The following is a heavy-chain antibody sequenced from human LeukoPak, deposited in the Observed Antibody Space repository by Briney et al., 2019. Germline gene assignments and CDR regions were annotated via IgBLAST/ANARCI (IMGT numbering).Heavy chain of an antibody. Sequence: SSVKVSCKASGGTFSSYAISWVRQAPGQGLEWLGRINPNTGGTNFAQSFQGRVTMTRDTSITTAYMELSRLRSDDTAVYYCARVGDGLNDAFDIWGQGTMVTVSS. CDR3: ARVGDGLNDAFDI. CDR1: GGTFSSYA. D-gene: IGHD5-24*01. V-gene: IGHV1-2*06. J-gene: IGHJ3*02. CDR2: INPNTGGT.